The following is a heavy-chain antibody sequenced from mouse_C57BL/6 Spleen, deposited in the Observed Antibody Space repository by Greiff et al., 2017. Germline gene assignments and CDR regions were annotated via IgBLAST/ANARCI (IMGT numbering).Heavy chain of an antibody. Sequence: EVQVVESGGGLVKPGGSLKLSCAASGFTFSDYGMHWVRQAPEKGLEWVAYISSGSSTIYYAATVKGRFTIARDNAKNTLFLQMTSLRSDDEAMYYCARRGVHNTTVVGAMDYWGQGTSVTVSS. V-gene: IGHV5-17*01. D-gene: IGHD1-1*01. J-gene: IGHJ4*01. CDR3: ARRGVHNTTVVGAMDY. CDR1: GFTFSDYG. CDR2: ISSGSSTI.